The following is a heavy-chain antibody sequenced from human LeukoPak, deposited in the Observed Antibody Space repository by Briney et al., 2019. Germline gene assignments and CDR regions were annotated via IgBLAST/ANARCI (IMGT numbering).Heavy chain of an antibody. Sequence: GASVKVSCTASGYTFTSYGIHWVRQAPGQRLEWMGWINAGNGNTQYSQKFQGRVNLTRDTAASTAYVDLTSLRSEDTAVYYCARGTAVTGSIDYWGQGTVVTVSS. CDR3: ARGTAVTGSIDY. D-gene: IGHD6-19*01. CDR1: GYTFTSYG. CDR2: INAGNGNT. J-gene: IGHJ4*02. V-gene: IGHV1-3*01.